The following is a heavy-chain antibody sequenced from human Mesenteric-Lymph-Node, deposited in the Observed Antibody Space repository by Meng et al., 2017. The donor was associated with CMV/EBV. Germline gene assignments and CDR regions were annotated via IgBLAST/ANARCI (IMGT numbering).Heavy chain of an antibody. J-gene: IGHJ6*02. D-gene: IGHD3-3*01. CDR2: IYYSGST. CDR1: GGFISSSSYF. CDR3: ARANFGVVRNYYYYYGMDV. Sequence: SETLSLTCTVSGGFISSSSYFWGWIRQPPGKGLEWIGYIYYSGSTNYNPSLKSRVTISVDTSKNQFSLKLSSVTAADTAVYYCARANFGVVRNYYYYYGMDVWGQGTTVTVSS. V-gene: IGHV4-61*05.